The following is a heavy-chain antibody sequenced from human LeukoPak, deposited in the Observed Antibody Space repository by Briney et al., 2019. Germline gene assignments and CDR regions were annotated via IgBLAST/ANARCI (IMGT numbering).Heavy chain of an antibody. CDR1: GFTFSSYA. V-gene: IGHV3-23*01. CDR3: AKSPRGYSYGWGYYFDY. Sequence: GGSLRLSCAASGFTFSSYAMSWVRQAPGKGLEWVSAISGSGGSTYYADSVKGRFTISRDNSKNTLYLQMNSLRAEDTAVYYCAKSPRGYSYGWGYYFDYWGQGTLVTVSS. D-gene: IGHD5-18*01. J-gene: IGHJ4*02. CDR2: ISGSGGST.